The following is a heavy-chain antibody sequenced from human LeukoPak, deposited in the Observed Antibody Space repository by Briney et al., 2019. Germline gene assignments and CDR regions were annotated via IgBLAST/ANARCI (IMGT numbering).Heavy chain of an antibody. D-gene: IGHD2-21*01. CDR1: GFTFSSYS. Sequence: SGGSLRLSCAASGFTFSSYSMNWVRPAPGKGLEWVSSISSSSSYIYYADSVEGRFTISRDNAKNSLYLQMNSLRAEDTAVYYCARDFGGGDPSEFDYWGQGTLVTVSS. J-gene: IGHJ4*02. CDR3: ARDFGGGDPSEFDY. V-gene: IGHV3-21*01. CDR2: ISSSSSYI.